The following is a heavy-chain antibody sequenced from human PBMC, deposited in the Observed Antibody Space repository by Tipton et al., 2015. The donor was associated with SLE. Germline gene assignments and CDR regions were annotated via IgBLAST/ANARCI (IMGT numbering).Heavy chain of an antibody. D-gene: IGHD2-2*01. J-gene: IGHJ3*02. Sequence: SLRLSCAASGFTFSIYWMSWVRQAPGKGLEWVANIKEDGSEKYYVDSVKGRFTISRDNAKNSLYLQMNSQRAEDTAVYYCAREGAIEDAFDIWGQGTMVTVSS. CDR1: GFTFSIYW. CDR2: IKEDGSEK. V-gene: IGHV3-7*01. CDR3: AREGAIEDAFDI.